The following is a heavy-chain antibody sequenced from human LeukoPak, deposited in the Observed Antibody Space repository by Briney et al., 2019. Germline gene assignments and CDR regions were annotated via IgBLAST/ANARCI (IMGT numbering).Heavy chain of an antibody. CDR2: ISHDGTVQ. Sequence: GGSLRLSCAASGFTFSSYGMQWVRQAPGKGLEWVAVISHDGTVQHYADSVKGRFTIFRDNSDNTLYLQMNSLRDEDTAMYYCAKEGTAMASSYFDYWGQGTLITVSS. CDR1: GFTFSSYG. CDR3: AKEGTAMASSYFDY. V-gene: IGHV3-30*18. J-gene: IGHJ4*02. D-gene: IGHD5-18*01.